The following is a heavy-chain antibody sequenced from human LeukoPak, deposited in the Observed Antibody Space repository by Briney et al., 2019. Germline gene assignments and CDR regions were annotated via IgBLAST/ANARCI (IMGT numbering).Heavy chain of an antibody. CDR2: IYYSGST. Sequence: SETLSLTCSVSGGFISSSSYYWGWFRQPPGKGLEWIGTIYYSGSTYYDPSLKSRVTISVDTSKNQFSLKLSSVTAADTAVYYCARQGRDAYYYMDVWGKGTTVTVSS. CDR1: GGFISSSSYY. CDR3: ARQGRDAYYYMDV. J-gene: IGHJ6*03. V-gene: IGHV4-39*01.